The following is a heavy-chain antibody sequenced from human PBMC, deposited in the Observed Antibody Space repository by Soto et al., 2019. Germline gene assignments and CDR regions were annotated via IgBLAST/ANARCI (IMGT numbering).Heavy chain of an antibody. Sequence: QVQLVQSGAEVKNPGSSVKVSCKTSGFTFNVYGIHWVRQAPGQGLEWMRGLTPIYDEAYYAQKFQGRDTISADNSTTTVHLELISLTSDDTAVYFCARVRDPHLDHYGLDVWGQGTTVTVS. CDR3: ARVRDPHLDHYGLDV. J-gene: IGHJ6*02. CDR2: LTPIYDEA. V-gene: IGHV1-69*06. CDR1: GFTFNVYG.